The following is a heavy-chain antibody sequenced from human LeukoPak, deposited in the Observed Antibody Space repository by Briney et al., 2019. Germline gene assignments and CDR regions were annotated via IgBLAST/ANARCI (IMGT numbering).Heavy chain of an antibody. D-gene: IGHD2-15*01. CDR2: IRSKAYGGTT. CDR1: GFSFGDYA. J-gene: IGHJ4*02. CDR3: SRGTVLVAAGGYYFDY. Sequence: DPGESLRLSCTASGFSFGDYAMSWVRQAPGKGLEWVGFIRSKAYGGTTEYAASVKGRFTISRDDSKSIAYLQMNSLKTEDTAVYYCSRGTVLVAAGGYYFDYWGQGTLVTVSS. V-gene: IGHV3-49*04.